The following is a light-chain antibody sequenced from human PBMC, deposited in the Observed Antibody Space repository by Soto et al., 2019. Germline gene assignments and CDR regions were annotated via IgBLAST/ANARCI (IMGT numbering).Light chain of an antibody. CDR1: QSIDMH. CDR2: GTS. V-gene: IGKV1-39*01. CDR3: QQSYGIFA. Sequence: DIEMTQSPPSLSASVGDRVTITCRASQSIDMHLNWYQQKPGKPPVLLIYGTSTLHSGVPSRFSGSGSGTEFALTISSLQPEDFATYFCQQSYGIFAFGP. J-gene: IGKJ3*01.